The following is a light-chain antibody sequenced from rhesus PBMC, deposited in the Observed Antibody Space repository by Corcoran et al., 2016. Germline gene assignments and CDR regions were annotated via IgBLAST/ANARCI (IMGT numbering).Light chain of an antibody. CDR3: QQDSNWPLT. J-gene: IGKJ4*01. V-gene: IGKV3-42*03. CDR1: QSVSSS. CDR2: GAS. Sequence: EIVMTQSPATLSLSPGERATLSCRASQSVSSSLAWYQQKPEQAPRLLIYGASSRATGIPDRFSGSGSGTEFTLTISSLEPEDFAVYYCQQDSNWPLTFGGGTKVEIK.